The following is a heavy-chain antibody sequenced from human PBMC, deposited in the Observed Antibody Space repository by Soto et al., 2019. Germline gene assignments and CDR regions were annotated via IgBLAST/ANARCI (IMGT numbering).Heavy chain of an antibody. Sequence: EVQLLESGGGLVQPGGSLRLSCAASGFTFSSYAMSWVRQAPGKGLEWVSGISGTGDSTFYADSVKGRFTISRDNSKNTLYLRMDSLRAEDTAVYYCAMGYTYAPFDPWGQGTLITVSS. CDR2: ISGTGDST. V-gene: IGHV3-23*01. J-gene: IGHJ5*02. CDR1: GFTFSSYA. D-gene: IGHD5-18*01. CDR3: AMGYTYAPFDP.